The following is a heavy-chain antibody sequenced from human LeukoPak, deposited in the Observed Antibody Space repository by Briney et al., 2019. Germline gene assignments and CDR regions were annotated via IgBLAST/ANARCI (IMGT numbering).Heavy chain of an antibody. V-gene: IGHV3-7*03. D-gene: IGHD2-15*01. Sequence: HPGGSLRLSCAASGFTFSSYWMNWARRAPGKGLEWVASINHMNYYVDSVKGRFTISRDNAKNSLYLQMSNLRAEDTAVYFCARGGSLDVWGQGATVTVSS. CDR2: INHMN. J-gene: IGHJ6*02. CDR3: ARGGSLDV. CDR1: GFTFSSYW.